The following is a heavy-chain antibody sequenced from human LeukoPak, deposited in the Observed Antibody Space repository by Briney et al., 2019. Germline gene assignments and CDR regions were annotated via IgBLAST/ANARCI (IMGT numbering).Heavy chain of an antibody. CDR1: GFTFRSYW. D-gene: IGHD3-10*01. CDR2: IKPDGSEK. CDR3: AAGSYFDR. J-gene: IGHJ4*02. V-gene: IGHV3-7*01. Sequence: GESLRLSCAASGFTFRSYWMSWARQAPGKGLECVANIKPDGSEKYYVDSVKGRFTISRDNAKNSLYLQMNGLRADDTAVYYCAAGSYFDRWGQGTLVAVSS.